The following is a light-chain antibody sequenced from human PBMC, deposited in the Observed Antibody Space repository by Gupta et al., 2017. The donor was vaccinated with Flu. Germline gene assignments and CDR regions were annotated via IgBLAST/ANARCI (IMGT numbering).Light chain of an antibody. CDR2: DTN. Sequence: QAVVTQEPSLTVPSGGTGAPTCASSTGPVTSGHSPYWFTQRPGQAPTTLIYDTNIKHSGTPARFSGSRLGGKAALTLSVAQPEDEADYYCLLSYNLVAVFGGGTKLTVL. J-gene: IGLJ2*01. CDR1: TGPVTSGHS. V-gene: IGLV7-46*01. CDR3: LLSYNLVAV.